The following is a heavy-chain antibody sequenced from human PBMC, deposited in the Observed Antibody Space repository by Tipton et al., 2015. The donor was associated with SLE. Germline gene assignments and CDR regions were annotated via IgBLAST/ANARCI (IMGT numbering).Heavy chain of an antibody. CDR1: GFTFSSYS. Sequence: SLRLSCAASGFTFSSYSMNWVRQAPGKGLEWVSSISSSSSYIYYADSVKGRFTISRDNAKNTLYLQMNSLRAEDTAVYYCARSVSYYDILTGFDYWGQGTMVAVSS. CDR3: ARSVSYYDILTGFDY. D-gene: IGHD3-9*01. CDR2: ISSSSSYI. V-gene: IGHV3-21*01. J-gene: IGHJ4*02.